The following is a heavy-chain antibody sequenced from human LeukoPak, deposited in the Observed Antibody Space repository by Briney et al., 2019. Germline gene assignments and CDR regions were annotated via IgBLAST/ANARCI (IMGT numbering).Heavy chain of an antibody. V-gene: IGHV4-61*03. CDR1: RDSISSGNYY. CDR3: ARDLIVVVPAPTYWYFDL. Sequence: SETLSLTSVVSRDSISSGNYYWSWIRQPPGKGLEWIGYIYYSGSTNYNPSLKSRVTISVDTSKNHFSLKLRSVTAADTAVYYCARDLIVVVPAPTYWYFDLWGRGTLVTVSS. D-gene: IGHD2-2*01. CDR2: IYYSGST. J-gene: IGHJ2*01.